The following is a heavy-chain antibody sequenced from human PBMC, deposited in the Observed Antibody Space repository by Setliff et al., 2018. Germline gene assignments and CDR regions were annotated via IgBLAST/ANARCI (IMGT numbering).Heavy chain of an antibody. CDR3: ARPPLPAAWELLDIRYYYYYMDV. Sequence: GASVKVSCKASGYTFTSYGISWVRQAPGQGLEWMGWISAYNGNTNYAQKLQGRVTMTTDTSTSTAYMELRSLRSDDTAVYYCARPPLPAAWELLDIRYYYYYMDVWGKGTTVTVSS. CDR2: ISAYNGNT. J-gene: IGHJ6*03. CDR1: GYTFTSYG. V-gene: IGHV1-18*01. D-gene: IGHD1-26*01.